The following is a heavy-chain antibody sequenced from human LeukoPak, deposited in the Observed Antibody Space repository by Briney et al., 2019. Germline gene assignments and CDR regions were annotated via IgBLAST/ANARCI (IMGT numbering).Heavy chain of an antibody. V-gene: IGHV4-4*09. D-gene: IGHD3-22*01. Sequence: PSETLSLTRTVSGGSISSYYWSWIRQPPGKGLEWIGYIYTSGSTNYNPSLKSRVTISVDTSKNQFSLKLSSVTAAGTAVYYCARGYYDSSGYWHYYYYYMDVWGKGTTVTVSS. CDR2: IYTSGST. CDR1: GGSISSYY. J-gene: IGHJ6*03. CDR3: ARGYYDSSGYWHYYYYYMDV.